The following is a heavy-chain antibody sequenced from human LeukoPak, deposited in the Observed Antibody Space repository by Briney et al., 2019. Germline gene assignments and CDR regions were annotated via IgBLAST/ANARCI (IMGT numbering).Heavy chain of an antibody. J-gene: IGHJ4*02. CDR1: GYTFTNYW. V-gene: IGHV5-51*01. D-gene: IGHD6-13*01. CDR2: IYPGDSDT. Sequence: LGESLKISCKGSGYTFTNYWIGWVRQMPGKGLEWMGIIYPGDSDTRYSPSFQGQVTISAEKSISTAYLQWSSLKASDTAMYYCARQLEGAAAGTAAYWGQGTLVTVSS. CDR3: ARQLEGAAAGTAAY.